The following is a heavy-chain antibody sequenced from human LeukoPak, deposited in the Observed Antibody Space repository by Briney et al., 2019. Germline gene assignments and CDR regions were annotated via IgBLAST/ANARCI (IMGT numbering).Heavy chain of an antibody. V-gene: IGHV4-30-4*01. CDR2: TYYSGST. CDR1: GVSISSGDYY. D-gene: IGHD3-22*01. Sequence: SETLSLTCTVSGVSISSGDYYWRWLRQPPGKGLEWIVCTYYSGSTYYNPYLKSRFTISVDTSKNQFSLKLSSVTGADTAVYYCARPYYYDSRIDLWGQGTRVTVSS. CDR3: ARPYYYDSRIDL. J-gene: IGHJ5*02.